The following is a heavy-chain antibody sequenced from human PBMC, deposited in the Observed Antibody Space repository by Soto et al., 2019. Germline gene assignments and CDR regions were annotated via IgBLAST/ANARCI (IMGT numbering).Heavy chain of an antibody. CDR2: IGSTGSGT. CDR3: ARELRPYFDY. D-gene: IGHD4-17*01. Sequence: GGSLRLSCAVPGGIFHGYSFNWVRQAPGRGLEWVSFIGSTGSGTHYADSVKGRFTISRDNSKNTLYLQMNSLRAEDTAVYYCARELRPYFDYWGQGTLVTVSS. V-gene: IGHV3-48*01. CDR1: GGIFHGYS. J-gene: IGHJ4*02.